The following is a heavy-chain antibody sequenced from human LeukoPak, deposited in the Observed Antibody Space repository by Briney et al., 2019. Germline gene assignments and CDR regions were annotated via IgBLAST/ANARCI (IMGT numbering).Heavy chain of an antibody. CDR2: ISSRSTTT. J-gene: IGHJ4*02. V-gene: IGHV3-48*02. CDR3: ASPLDYSSPRY. CDR1: GFTFSSYS. Sequence: GGSLRLSCAAFGFTFSSYSMNWVPHTQGRGLEWVSYISSRSTTTYYADSVKGRFTISRDNDKNSLYLQMNSLRDEDTAVYYCASPLDYSSPRYWGQGTLVTVSS. D-gene: IGHD6-19*01.